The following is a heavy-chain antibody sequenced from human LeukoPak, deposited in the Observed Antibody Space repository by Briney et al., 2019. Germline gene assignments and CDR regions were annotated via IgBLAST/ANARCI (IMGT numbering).Heavy chain of an antibody. J-gene: IGHJ3*02. CDR2: ISTSSSYI. Sequence: GGSLRLSCAASGFTFNTYRMNWVRQAPGKGLEWVSSISTSSSYIYYADSVKGRFTISRHNAKNSLYLQMNSLRAEDTAVYYCARGRQNSGSYSDAFDIWGQGTMVTVSS. V-gene: IGHV3-21*01. CDR1: GFTFNTYR. CDR3: ARGRQNSGSYSDAFDI. D-gene: IGHD1-26*01.